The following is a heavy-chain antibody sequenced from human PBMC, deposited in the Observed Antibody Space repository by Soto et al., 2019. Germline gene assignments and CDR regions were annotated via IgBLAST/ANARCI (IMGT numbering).Heavy chain of an antibody. CDR1: GYTFTSYD. D-gene: IGHD5-12*01. CDR3: ASGVDIVATITYYYYGMDV. CDR2: MNPNSGNT. V-gene: IGHV1-8*01. J-gene: IGHJ6*02. Sequence: QVQLVQSGAEVKKPGASVKVSCKASGYTFTSYDINWVRQATGQGLEWMGWMNPNSGNTGYAQKFQGRVTMTRNTSXGXAXXELSSLRSEDTAVYYCASGVDIVATITYYYYGMDVWGQGTTVTVSS.